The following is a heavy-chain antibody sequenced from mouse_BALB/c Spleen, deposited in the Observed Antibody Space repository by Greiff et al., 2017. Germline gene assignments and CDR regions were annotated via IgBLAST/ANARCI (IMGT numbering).Heavy chain of an antibody. J-gene: IGHJ1*01. Sequence: EVQLVESGGGLVKPGGSLKLSCAASGFTFSSYAMSWVRQTPEKRLEWVASISSGGSTYYPDSVKGRFTISRDNARNILYLQMSSLRSEDTAMYYCARGQRYDWYFDVWGAGTTVTVSS. D-gene: IGHD2-14*01. CDR2: ISSGGST. V-gene: IGHV5-6-5*01. CDR1: GFTFSSYA. CDR3: ARGQRYDWYFDV.